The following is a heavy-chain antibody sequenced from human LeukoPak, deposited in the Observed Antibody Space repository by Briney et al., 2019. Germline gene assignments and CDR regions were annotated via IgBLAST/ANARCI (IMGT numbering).Heavy chain of an antibody. Sequence: SETLSLTCAVYGGSFSGYYWSWIRQPPGKGLGWIGEINHSGSTNYTPSLTSRVTISVDTSKNQFSLKLSSVTAADTAVYYCARGAATGYYFDYWGQGTLVTASS. J-gene: IGHJ4*02. D-gene: IGHD6-25*01. CDR2: INHSGST. V-gene: IGHV4-34*01. CDR3: ARGAATGYYFDY. CDR1: GGSFSGYY.